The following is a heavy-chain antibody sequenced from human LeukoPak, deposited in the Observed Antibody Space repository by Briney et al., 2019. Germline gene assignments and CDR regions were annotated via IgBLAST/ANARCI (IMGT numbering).Heavy chain of an antibody. CDR2: LLYDGSNE. Sequence: GGSLRLSCAPPVFTFISYGMHWVRQAPGEGLEWVSYLLYDGSNEQYADSVKGRFSISRDSSKNILYLQMNSLRAEDTAVYYCAKDRCSNGVGCYYYYMDVWGKGTTVTISS. CDR3: AKDRCSNGVGCYYYYMDV. CDR1: VFTFISYG. J-gene: IGHJ6*03. D-gene: IGHD2-8*01. V-gene: IGHV3-30*02.